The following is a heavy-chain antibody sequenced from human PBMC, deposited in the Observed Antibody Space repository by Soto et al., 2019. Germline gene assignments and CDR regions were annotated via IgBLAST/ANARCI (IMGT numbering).Heavy chain of an antibody. J-gene: IGHJ5*02. CDR1: GDSVNTGDYY. V-gene: IGHV4-61*08. Sequence: QMQLHESGPGLVKPSETLSLTCSVSGDSVNTGDYYWTWIRQPPGKGLEWIGHVYFSGSTNYNPSLRSRVTISIDTSTNQCSLELSSLTAADTAVYYCARIPVDTYMIYWFDPWGQGTLVTVSS. CDR2: VYFSGST. CDR3: ARIPVDTYMIYWFDP. D-gene: IGHD5-18*01.